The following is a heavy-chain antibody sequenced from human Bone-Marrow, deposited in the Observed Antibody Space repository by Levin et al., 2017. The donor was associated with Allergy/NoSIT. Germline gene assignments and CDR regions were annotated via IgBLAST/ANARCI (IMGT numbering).Heavy chain of an antibody. J-gene: IGHJ6*02. D-gene: IGHD4-11*01. V-gene: IGHV1-69*04. Sequence: KISCQASGGTFSSYTISWVRQAPGQGLEWMGRIIPILGIANYAQKFQGRVTITADKSTSTAYMELSSLRSEDTAVYYCARDRTPLTKYGMDVWGQGTTVTVSS. CDR2: IIPILGIA. CDR3: ARDRTPLTKYGMDV. CDR1: GGTFSSYT.